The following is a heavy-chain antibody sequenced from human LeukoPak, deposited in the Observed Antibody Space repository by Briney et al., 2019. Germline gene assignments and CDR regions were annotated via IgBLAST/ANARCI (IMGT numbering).Heavy chain of an antibody. J-gene: IGHJ4*02. CDR3: AKDVGFLEWLVCFDY. V-gene: IGHV3-23*01. CDR2: ISGSGGST. Sequence: GGSLRLSCAANGFTFSSYAMSWVRQAPGKGLEWVSGISGSGGSTYYAVSVKGRFTISRDNSKNTLYLQMNGLSAEDTALYYCAKDVGFLEWLVCFDYWGQGTLVIVSS. CDR1: GFTFSSYA. D-gene: IGHD3-3*01.